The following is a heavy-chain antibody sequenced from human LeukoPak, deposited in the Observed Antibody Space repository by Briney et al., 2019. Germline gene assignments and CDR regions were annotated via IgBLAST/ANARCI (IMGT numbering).Heavy chain of an antibody. V-gene: IGHV3-30-3*01. Sequence: GGSLRLSCAASGFTFSSYAMHWVRQAPGKGLEWVAVISYDGSNKYYADSVKGRFTISRDNSKNTLYLQMNSLRAEDTAVYYCARGGGSHYYYYYGMDVWGQGTTVTVSS. CDR1: GFTFSSYA. CDR3: ARGGGSHYYYYYGMDV. D-gene: IGHD1-26*01. CDR2: ISYDGSNK. J-gene: IGHJ6*02.